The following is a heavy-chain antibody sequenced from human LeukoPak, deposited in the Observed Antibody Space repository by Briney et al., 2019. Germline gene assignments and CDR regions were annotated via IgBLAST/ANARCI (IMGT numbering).Heavy chain of an antibody. D-gene: IGHD5-24*01. CDR3: AREMATISGLFDY. J-gene: IGHJ4*02. CDR1: GGSISSYY. CDR2: IYYSGST. V-gene: IGHV4-59*01. Sequence: SETLSLTCTVSGGSISSYYWNWIRQPPGKGLEWIGYIYYSGSTNYNPSLKSRVTISVDTSKNQFSLKLSSVTAADTAVYYCAREMATISGLFDYWGQGTLVTVSS.